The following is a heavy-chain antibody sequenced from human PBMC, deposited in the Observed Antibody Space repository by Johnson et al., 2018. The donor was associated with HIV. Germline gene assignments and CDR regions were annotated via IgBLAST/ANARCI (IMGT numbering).Heavy chain of an antibody. Sequence: VQLVESGGGVARPGGSLRLSCAASGFSFDDYGMSWVRQAPGKGLEWVSGIYWNGGSIGYADSVKGRFTISRDNAKNSLYLQMNSLRAEDTALYYCASSIPPYSSSSVAFDIWGQGTMVTVSS. CDR1: GFSFDDYG. J-gene: IGHJ3*02. D-gene: IGHD6-6*01. V-gene: IGHV3-20*04. CDR3: ASSIPPYSSSSVAFDI. CDR2: IYWNGGSI.